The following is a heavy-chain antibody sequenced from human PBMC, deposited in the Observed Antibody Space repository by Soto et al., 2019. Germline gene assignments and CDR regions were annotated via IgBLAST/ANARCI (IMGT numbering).Heavy chain of an antibody. CDR2: INHSGST. CDR3: ARGYSSSSTFKYYYYYMDV. J-gene: IGHJ6*03. CDR1: GGSFSGYY. Sequence: PSETLSLTCAVYGGSFSGYYWSWIRQPPGMGLEWIGEINHSGSTNYNPSLKSRVTISVDTSKNQFSLKLSSVTAADTAVYSCARGYSSSSTFKYYYYYMDVWGKGTTVTVSS. D-gene: IGHD6-6*01. V-gene: IGHV4-34*01.